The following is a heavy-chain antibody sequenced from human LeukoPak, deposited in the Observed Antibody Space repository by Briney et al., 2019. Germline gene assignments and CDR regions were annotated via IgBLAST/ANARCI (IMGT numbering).Heavy chain of an antibody. J-gene: IGHJ4*02. D-gene: IGHD3-10*01. CDR2: ISGSGGST. Sequence: GGSLRLSCAASGFTFSSYAMSWVRQAPGKGLEWVSAISGSGGSTYYADSVKGRFTISRDNSKNTLYLQMNSLRAEDTAVYYCAKAPSPVLLWFGELLIYFDYWGQGTLVTVSS. CDR1: GFTFSSYA. V-gene: IGHV3-23*01. CDR3: AKAPSPVLLWFGELLIYFDY.